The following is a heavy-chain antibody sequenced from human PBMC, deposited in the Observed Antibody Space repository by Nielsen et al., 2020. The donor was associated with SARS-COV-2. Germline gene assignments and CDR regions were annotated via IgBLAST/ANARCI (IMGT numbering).Heavy chain of an antibody. J-gene: IGHJ4*02. CDR3: AREPYGGTEYYFDY. CDR2: IKQDGSEK. D-gene: IGHD4-23*01. V-gene: IGHV3-7*01. CDR1: GFTFSSYW. Sequence: GGSLTLSCAASGFTFSSYWMSWVRQAPGKGLEWVANIKQDGSEKYYVDSVKGRFTISRDNAKNSLYLQMNSLRAEDTAVYYCAREPYGGTEYYFDYWGQGTLVTVSS.